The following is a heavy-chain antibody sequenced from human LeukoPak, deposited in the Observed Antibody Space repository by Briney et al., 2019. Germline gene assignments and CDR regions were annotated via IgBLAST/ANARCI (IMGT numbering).Heavy chain of an antibody. V-gene: IGHV4-59*08. Sequence: PSETLSLTCTVSGGSISSYYWSWIRQPPGKGLEWIGYIYYSGSTNYNPSLKSRVTISIDTSKKQFSLKLSSVTATDTAVYYCARLATVTTFSNFYFDYWGQRTLVTVSS. CDR3: ARLATVTTFSNFYFDY. CDR1: GGSISSYY. CDR2: IYYSGST. J-gene: IGHJ4*02. D-gene: IGHD4-17*01.